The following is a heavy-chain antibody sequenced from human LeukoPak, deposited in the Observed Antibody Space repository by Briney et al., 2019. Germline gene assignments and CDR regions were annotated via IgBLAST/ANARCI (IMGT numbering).Heavy chain of an antibody. CDR1: GGSISSYY. Sequence: SETLSLTCTVSGGSISSYYWSWLRQPPGKGLEWIGYIYYSGSTNYNPSLKSRVTISVDTSKNQFSLKLSSVTAADTAVYYCARHDEWGATHWYFDLWGRGTLVTVSS. J-gene: IGHJ2*01. D-gene: IGHD1-26*01. V-gene: IGHV4-59*08. CDR2: IYYSGST. CDR3: ARHDEWGATHWYFDL.